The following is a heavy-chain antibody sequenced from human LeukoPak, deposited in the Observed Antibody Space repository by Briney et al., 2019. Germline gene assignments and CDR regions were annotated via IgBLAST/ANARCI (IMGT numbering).Heavy chain of an antibody. V-gene: IGHV1-8*03. D-gene: IGHD5-12*01. J-gene: IGHJ4*02. CDR1: GYTFTSYD. Sequence: ASVKVSCKASGYTFTSYDINWVRQATGQGLEWMGWMNPNSGSTGYAQKFQGRVTITRNTSISTAYMELSGLRSEDTAVYYCARGRSTGYPYYFEYWGKGTLVTVSS. CDR2: MNPNSGST. CDR3: ARGRSTGYPYYFEY.